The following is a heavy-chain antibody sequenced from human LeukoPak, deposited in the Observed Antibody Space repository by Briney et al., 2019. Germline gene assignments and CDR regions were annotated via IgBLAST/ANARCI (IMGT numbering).Heavy chain of an antibody. D-gene: IGHD3-10*01. V-gene: IGHV4-59*08. Sequence: SETLSLTCTVSVGSISSYYWSWIRQPPGKGLGWIGYIYSSGSTNYNPSLKSRVTISVDTSKNQFSLKLSSVTAADTAVYYCARRRGAHTANALDIWGQGTMVTVSS. CDR3: ARRRGAHTANALDI. CDR2: IYSSGST. CDR1: VGSISSYY. J-gene: IGHJ3*02.